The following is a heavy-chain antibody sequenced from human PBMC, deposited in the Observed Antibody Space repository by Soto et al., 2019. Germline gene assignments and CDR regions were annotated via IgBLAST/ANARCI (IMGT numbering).Heavy chain of an antibody. CDR1: GFTFSSYA. D-gene: IGHD1-1*01. J-gene: IGHJ5*02. V-gene: IGHV3-23*01. CDR2: ISGSGGST. Sequence: EVQLLESGGGLVQPGGSLRLSCAASGFTFSSYAMSWVRQAPGKGLEWVSAISGSGGSTYHADSVKGRFTISRDNSKNTLYLHMNSLRAEDTAVYYCAKDTYNWNDGTIFDPWGQGTLVTVSS. CDR3: AKDTYNWNDGTIFDP.